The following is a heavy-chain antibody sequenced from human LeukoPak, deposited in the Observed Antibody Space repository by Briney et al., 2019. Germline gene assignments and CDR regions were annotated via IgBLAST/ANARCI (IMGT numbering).Heavy chain of an antibody. J-gene: IGHJ3*02. Sequence: VGSLRLSCAASGFTVSSNYMSWVRQAPGKGLEWVSIIYSGGRTYYAESVNGRFTISRDNSKNTLYLQMTSLRAADTDVYYCARDLWGVGFDIWGQGTMVTVSS. V-gene: IGHV3-66*01. D-gene: IGHD1-26*01. CDR3: ARDLWGVGFDI. CDR2: IYSGGRT. CDR1: GFTVSSNY.